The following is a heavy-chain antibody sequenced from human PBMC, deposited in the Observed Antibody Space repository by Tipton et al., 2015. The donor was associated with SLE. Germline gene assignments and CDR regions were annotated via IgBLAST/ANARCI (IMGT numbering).Heavy chain of an antibody. CDR3: ARTLDALDI. Sequence: TLSLTCTVSGGSITSSSYYWGWIRQPPGKGLEWIGNIYYSGNTYYNPSLESRVAISMDTSKNQFSLKLTAVTAADTAVYYCARTLDALDIWGQGTMVTVSS. CDR1: GGSITSSSYY. V-gene: IGHV4-39*07. J-gene: IGHJ3*02. CDR2: IYYSGNT.